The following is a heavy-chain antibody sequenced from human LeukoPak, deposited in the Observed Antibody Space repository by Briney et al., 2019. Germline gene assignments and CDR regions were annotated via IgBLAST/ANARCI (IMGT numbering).Heavy chain of an antibody. Sequence: ASVKVSCKASGYTFTGYYMHWVRQAPGQGLEWMGWINPNSGGTNYAQKFQGRVTMTRDTSISTAYMELSRLRSDDTAVYYCARDPSFGGEVPAAMENWFDPWGQGTLVTVSS. D-gene: IGHD2-2*01. V-gene: IGHV1-2*02. J-gene: IGHJ5*02. CDR3: ARDPSFGGEVPAAMENWFDP. CDR2: INPNSGGT. CDR1: GYTFTGYY.